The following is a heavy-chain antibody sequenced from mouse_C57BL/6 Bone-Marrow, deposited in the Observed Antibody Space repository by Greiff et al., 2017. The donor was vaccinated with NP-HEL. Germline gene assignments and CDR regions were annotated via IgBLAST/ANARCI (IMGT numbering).Heavy chain of an antibody. J-gene: IGHJ4*01. Sequence: QVQLKESGAELVRPGTSVKMSCKASGYTFTNYWIGWAKQRPGHGLEWIGDIYPGGGYTNYNEKFKGKATLTADKSSSTAYMQFSSLTSEDSAIYYCARADGYFYYYAMDYWGQGTSVTVSS. D-gene: IGHD2-3*01. CDR3: ARADGYFYYYAMDY. V-gene: IGHV1-63*01. CDR1: GYTFTNYW. CDR2: IYPGGGYT.